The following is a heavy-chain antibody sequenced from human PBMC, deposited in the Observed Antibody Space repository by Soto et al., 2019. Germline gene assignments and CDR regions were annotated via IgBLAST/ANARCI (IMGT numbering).Heavy chain of an antibody. J-gene: IGHJ6*03. V-gene: IGHV3-74*01. Sequence: EVQLVESGGGLVQPGGSLRLSCAASEFTFSGRSVHWVRQAPGKGLVWVSGIDKVGTDATYAHSVKGRFTSSRDNAKNTVYLHMNSLRVEDTAVYYCARGWFGPDVWGKGTTVTVSS. D-gene: IGHD3-10*01. CDR3: ARGWFGPDV. CDR2: IDKVGTDA. CDR1: EFTFSGRS.